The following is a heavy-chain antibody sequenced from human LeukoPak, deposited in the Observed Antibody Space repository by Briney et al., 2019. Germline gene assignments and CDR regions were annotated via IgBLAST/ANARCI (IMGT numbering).Heavy chain of an antibody. D-gene: IGHD2-15*01. CDR1: GYTFTGYY. Sequence: ASVKVSCKASGYTFTGYYMHWVRQAPGQGLEWMGWINPNSGGTNYAQKFQGRVTMTRNTSISTAYTELSSLRSEDTAVYYCARELGYCSGGSCYTHDAFDIWGQGTMVTVSS. CDR3: ARELGYCSGGSCYTHDAFDI. CDR2: INPNSGGT. V-gene: IGHV1-2*02. J-gene: IGHJ3*02.